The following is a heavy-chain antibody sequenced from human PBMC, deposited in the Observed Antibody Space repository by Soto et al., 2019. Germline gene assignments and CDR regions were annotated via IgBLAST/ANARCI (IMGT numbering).Heavy chain of an antibody. CDR3: SLTSSSWSYYYYYGMDV. CDR1: GYTFTSYY. V-gene: IGHV1-46*01. CDR2: INPSGGST. D-gene: IGHD6-13*01. Sequence: GASVKVCCKASGYTFTSYYMHWVRQAPGQGLEWMGIINPSGGSTSYAQKFQGRVTMTRDTSTSTVYMELSSLRSEDTAVYYCSLTSSSWSYYYYYGMDVWGQGTTVTVSS. J-gene: IGHJ6*02.